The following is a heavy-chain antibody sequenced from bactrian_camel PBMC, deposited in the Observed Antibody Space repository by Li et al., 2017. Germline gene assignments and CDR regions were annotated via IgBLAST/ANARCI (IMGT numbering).Heavy chain of an antibody. Sequence: HVQLVESGGGSVQSGGSLKLSCSVSGYTNSGYCMGWFRQAPGKEREGVAAIHSDGSTAYKDTVKGRFTISRGNAKNALYLQLDSLKTEDTAMCYCNSRCYSDGWGEWGQGTQVTVS. CDR2: IHSDGST. CDR3: NSRCYSDGWGE. V-gene: IGHV3S55*01. CDR1: GYTNSGYC. J-gene: IGHJ4*01. D-gene: IGHD5*01.